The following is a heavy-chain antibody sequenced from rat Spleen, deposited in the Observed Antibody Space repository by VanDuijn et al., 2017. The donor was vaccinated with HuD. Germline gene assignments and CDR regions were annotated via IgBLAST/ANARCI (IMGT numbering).Heavy chain of an antibody. CDR2: IWTGGGT. V-gene: IGHV2-43*01. CDR1: GSSLTSYH. CDR3: VRDRDFGNYGYYFDY. Sequence: QVRLKESGPRLVQPSQTLSLTCTVSGSSLTSYHVSWIRQTPGKGLDWMGVIWTGGGTAYNSLLKSRLSISRDISKSQVFLKMNSLQTEDTATYYCVRDRDFGNYGYYFDYWGQGVTVTVSS. D-gene: IGHD1-11*01. J-gene: IGHJ2*01.